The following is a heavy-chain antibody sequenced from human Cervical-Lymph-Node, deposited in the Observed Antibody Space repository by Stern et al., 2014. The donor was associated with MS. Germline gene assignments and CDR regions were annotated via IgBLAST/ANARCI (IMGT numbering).Heavy chain of an antibody. J-gene: IGHJ3*02. D-gene: IGHD2-15*01. V-gene: IGHV5-51*03. CDR2: IYPGDSDT. CDR1: GYSFTTYW. Sequence: VQLVESGEEVKKPGESLKISCKGSGYSFTTYWIAWVRQMPGKGLEWMVIIYPGDSDTRYSSSFQGQVTISTDKSISTAYLQWSSLKASDSAMYYCARVNPQVVGDAFDIWGQGTVVTVSS. CDR3: ARVNPQVVGDAFDI.